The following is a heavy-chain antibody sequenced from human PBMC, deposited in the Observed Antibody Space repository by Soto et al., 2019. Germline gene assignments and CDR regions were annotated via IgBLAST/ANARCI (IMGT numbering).Heavy chain of an antibody. J-gene: IGHJ6*02. V-gene: IGHV4-39*01. Sequence: SETLSLTCTVSGGSISSSSYYWGWIRQPPGKGLEWIGSIYYSGSTYYNPSLKSRVTISVDTSKNQFSLKLSSVTAADTAVYYCARGVWFGESWYYYYGMDVWGQGTTVTVSS. CDR3: ARGVWFGESWYYYYGMDV. CDR2: IYYSGST. D-gene: IGHD3-10*01. CDR1: GGSISSSSYY.